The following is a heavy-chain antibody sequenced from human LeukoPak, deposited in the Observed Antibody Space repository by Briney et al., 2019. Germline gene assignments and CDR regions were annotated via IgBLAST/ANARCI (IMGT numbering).Heavy chain of an antibody. Sequence: PGGSLRLSCAASGFTFSSYAMHWVRQAPGKGPEWVAVISYDGSNKYYADSVKGRFTISRDNSKNTLYLQMNSLRAEDTAVYYCARGFSTSCGDVWGKGTTVTVSS. CDR3: ARGFSTSCGDV. J-gene: IGHJ6*04. D-gene: IGHD2-2*01. V-gene: IGHV3-30*04. CDR1: GFTFSSYA. CDR2: ISYDGSNK.